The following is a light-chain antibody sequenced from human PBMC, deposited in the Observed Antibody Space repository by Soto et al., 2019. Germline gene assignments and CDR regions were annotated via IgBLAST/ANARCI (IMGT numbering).Light chain of an antibody. V-gene: IGKV1-27*01. CDR1: QGISNY. CDR3: QKCSSPPFP. Sequence: RMTQSPSSLSAFVGDRVTITCRASQGISNYLAWYQQKPGKVPKLLIYAASTLQSGVPSRFSGSGSGTDFTLTISSLQPEDVAPYFCQKCSSPPFPFGQGTRLDI. J-gene: IGKJ5*01. CDR2: AAS.